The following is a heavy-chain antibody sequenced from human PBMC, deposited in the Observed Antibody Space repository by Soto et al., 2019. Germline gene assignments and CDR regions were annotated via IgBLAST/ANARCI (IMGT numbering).Heavy chain of an antibody. J-gene: IGHJ4*02. V-gene: IGHV1-18*01. D-gene: IGHD6-19*01. Sequence: ASVKVSCKASGYTFTSYGISWVRQAPGQGLEWMGWISAYNGNTNYAQKLQGRVTMTTDTSTSTAYMQLNSVTPEDTAVYYCARDRGQWLVLRPNGFDYWGQGTLVTVSS. CDR1: GYTFTSYG. CDR3: ARDRGQWLVLRPNGFDY. CDR2: ISAYNGNT.